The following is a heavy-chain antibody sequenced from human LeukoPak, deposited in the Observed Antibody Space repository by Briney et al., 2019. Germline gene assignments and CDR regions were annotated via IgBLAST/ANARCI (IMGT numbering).Heavy chain of an antibody. D-gene: IGHD6-13*01. J-gene: IGHJ4*02. CDR2: IRQDGSEG. Sequence: PGGSLRLSCEASGFTFSDVWMTWVRQAPGKGLEWVANIRQDGSEGNYVDSVKGRFTVSRDNAKNSLYLQLNNLRAEDTAVYYCASLAAAGTPFDYWGQGTLVTVSS. CDR3: ASLAAAGTPFDY. CDR1: GFTFSDVW. V-gene: IGHV3-7*01.